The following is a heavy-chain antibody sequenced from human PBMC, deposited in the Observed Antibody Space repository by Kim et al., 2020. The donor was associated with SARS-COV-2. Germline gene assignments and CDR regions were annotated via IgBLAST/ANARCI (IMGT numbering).Heavy chain of an antibody. D-gene: IGHD2-2*01. V-gene: IGHV3-11*01. CDR3: ARGGCSSTSCYDAFDI. J-gene: IGHJ3*02. Sequence: DSGRGRFTISRDNAKTSLYLQMNGLRADDTAVYYCARGGCSSTSCYDAFDIWGQGTMVTVSS.